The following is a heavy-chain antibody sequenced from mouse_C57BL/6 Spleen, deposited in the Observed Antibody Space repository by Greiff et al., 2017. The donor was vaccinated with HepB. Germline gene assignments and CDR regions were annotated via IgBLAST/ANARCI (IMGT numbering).Heavy chain of an antibody. CDR3: ARSDYGSPYYYAMDY. Sequence: QVQLQQPGAELVKPGASVKMSCKASGYTFTSYWITWVKQRPGQGLEWIGDIYPGSGSTNYNEKFKSKATLTVDTSSSTAYMQRSSLTSEDSAVYYCARSDYGSPYYYAMDYWGQGTSVTVSS. J-gene: IGHJ4*01. V-gene: IGHV1-55*01. CDR1: GYTFTSYW. D-gene: IGHD1-1*01. CDR2: IYPGSGST.